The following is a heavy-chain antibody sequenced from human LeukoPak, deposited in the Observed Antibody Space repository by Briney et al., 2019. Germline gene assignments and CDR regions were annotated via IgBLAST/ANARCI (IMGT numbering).Heavy chain of an antibody. D-gene: IGHD3-9*01. Sequence: GGSLRLSCAASGFTFDDYAMHWVRQAPGKGLEWVSGISWNSGSIGYADSVKGRFTISRDNAKNSLYLQMNSLRAEDTALYYCAKDPEYDILTGSYGMDVWGQGTTVTVSS. CDR2: ISWNSGSI. V-gene: IGHV3-9*01. CDR3: AKDPEYDILTGSYGMDV. CDR1: GFTFDDYA. J-gene: IGHJ6*02.